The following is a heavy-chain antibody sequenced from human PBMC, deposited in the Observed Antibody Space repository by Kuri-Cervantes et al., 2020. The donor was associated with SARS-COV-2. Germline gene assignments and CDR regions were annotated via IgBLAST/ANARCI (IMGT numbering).Heavy chain of an antibody. J-gene: IGHJ3*02. D-gene: IGHD1-1*01. CDR2: IRYDGSNK. Sequence: GGSLRLSCAASGFTFSSYGMHWVRQAPGKGLEWVAFIRYDGSNKYYADSVKGRFTISRDNSKDTLYLQMNRLRAEDTAVYYCAKLSNWDDAFDIWGQGTMVTVSS. CDR3: AKLSNWDDAFDI. V-gene: IGHV3-30*02. CDR1: GFTFSSYG.